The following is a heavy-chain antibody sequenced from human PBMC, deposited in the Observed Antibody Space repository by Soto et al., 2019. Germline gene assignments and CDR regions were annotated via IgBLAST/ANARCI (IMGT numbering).Heavy chain of an antibody. V-gene: IGHV4-34*01. CDR1: GGSFSGYY. D-gene: IGHD6-13*01. CDR3: ARYSSNWFQTEGMDV. Sequence: PSETLSLTCAAYGGSFSGYYWSWIRQPPGKGLEWIGEINHSGSTNYNPSLKSRVTMSVDTSKKQFSLKLTSVTAADTAVYYCARYSSNWFQTEGMDVWGQGTTVTVS. J-gene: IGHJ6*02. CDR2: INHSGST.